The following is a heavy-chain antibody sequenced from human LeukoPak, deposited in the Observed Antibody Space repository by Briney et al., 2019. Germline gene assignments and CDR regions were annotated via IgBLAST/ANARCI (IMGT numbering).Heavy chain of an antibody. CDR2: ISAYNGDT. CDR1: GYSFGSFG. J-gene: IGHJ4*02. V-gene: IGHV1-18*01. CDR3: ARGGYYGSGSFPDY. D-gene: IGHD3-10*01. Sequence: ASVKASCKGSGYSFGSFGINWVRQAPGQGLEWMGWISAYNGDTNYAQKFQGRVTMTTNTSTSTAYMDLMSLRSDDTAVYYCARGGYYGSGSFPDYWGQGTLVTVSS.